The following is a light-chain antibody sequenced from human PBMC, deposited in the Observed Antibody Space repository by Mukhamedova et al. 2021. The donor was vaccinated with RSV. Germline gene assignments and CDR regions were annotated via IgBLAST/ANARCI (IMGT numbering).Light chain of an antibody. J-gene: IGLJ2*01. CDR1: GDRF. CDR2: QDT. CDR3: QVWDDNSNVV. Sequence: GDRFVCWYRQKPGQSPVVVIYQDTKRPSGIPGRFSGSNSGKTATLTISGAQPMDEADYYCQVWDDNSNVVFGGGTKLSVL. V-gene: IGLV3-1*01.